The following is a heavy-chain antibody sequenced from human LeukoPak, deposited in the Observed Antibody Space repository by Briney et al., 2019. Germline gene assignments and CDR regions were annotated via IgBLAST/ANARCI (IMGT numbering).Heavy chain of an antibody. V-gene: IGHV3-48*03. CDR2: ISSSGSTI. D-gene: IGHD2/OR15-2a*01. CDR1: GFTFGSYG. J-gene: IGHJ4*02. CDR3: ARDRGYYAGFDY. Sequence: GGSLRLSCAASGFTFGSYGMNRVRQAPGKGLEWVSYISSSGSTIYYADSVKGRFTISRDNAKNSLYLQMNSLRAEDTAVYYCARDRGYYAGFDYWGQGTLVTVSS.